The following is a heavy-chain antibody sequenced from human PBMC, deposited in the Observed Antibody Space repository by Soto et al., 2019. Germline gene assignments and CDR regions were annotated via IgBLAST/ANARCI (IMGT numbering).Heavy chain of an antibody. CDR3: ARHRRVSIGVDWFDP. V-gene: IGHV4-39*01. CDR2: GFYTGTA. Sequence: PSETLSLTCSVSGDSISSSLNYWAWIRQPPGQGLEWIGSGFYTGTAYSNPSLKSRVTISVGTSKNQLSLRLTSLTAADTAVYFCARHRRVSIGVDWFDPWGPGTLVTVSS. D-gene: IGHD2-8*01. J-gene: IGHJ5*02. CDR1: GDSISSSLNY.